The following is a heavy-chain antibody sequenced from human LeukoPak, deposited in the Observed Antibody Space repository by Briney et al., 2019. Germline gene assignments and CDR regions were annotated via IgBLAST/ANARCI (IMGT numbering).Heavy chain of an antibody. Sequence: ASVKVSCKASGYTFTSYGINWVRQATGQGLEWMGWMNPNSGNTGYAQKFQGRATMTRNTSISTAYMELSSLRSEDTAVYYCARGGRAVLLWFGGTLQDNWFDPWGQGTLVTVSS. CDR2: MNPNSGNT. CDR1: GYTFTSYG. J-gene: IGHJ5*02. CDR3: ARGGRAVLLWFGGTLQDNWFDP. D-gene: IGHD3-10*01. V-gene: IGHV1-8*01.